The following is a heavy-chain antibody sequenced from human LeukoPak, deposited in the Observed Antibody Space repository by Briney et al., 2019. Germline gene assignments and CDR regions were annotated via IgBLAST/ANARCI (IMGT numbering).Heavy chain of an antibody. Sequence: GGSLRLSCAASGFTFSSYGMHWVRQAPGKGLEWVAVISYDGSNKYYADSVKGRFTISRDNSKNTLYLQMNSLRAEDTAVYYCAKDHDSSGWYSCLYYWGQGTLVTVSS. V-gene: IGHV3-30*18. D-gene: IGHD6-19*01. CDR3: AKDHDSSGWYSCLYY. CDR1: GFTFSSYG. J-gene: IGHJ4*02. CDR2: ISYDGSNK.